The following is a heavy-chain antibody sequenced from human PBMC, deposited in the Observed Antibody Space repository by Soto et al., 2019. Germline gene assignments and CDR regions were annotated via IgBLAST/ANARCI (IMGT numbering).Heavy chain of an antibody. CDR2: ISGSGFST. J-gene: IGHJ6*02. V-gene: IGHV3-23*01. D-gene: IGHD3-10*01. CDR1: GFTFSSYA. CDR3: AKDYYGSGSYHLSYYGMDV. Sequence: PGGSLRLSCAASGFTFSSYAMSWVRQAPGKGLEWVSAISGSGFSTYYADSVKGRFTISRDNSKNTLYLQMNSLRAEDTAVYYCAKDYYGSGSYHLSYYGMDVWGQGTTVTVSS.